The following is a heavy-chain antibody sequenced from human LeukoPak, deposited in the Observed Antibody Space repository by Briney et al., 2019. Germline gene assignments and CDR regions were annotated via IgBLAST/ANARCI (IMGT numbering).Heavy chain of an antibody. J-gene: IGHJ4*02. CDR2: IKQDGSEK. Sequence: GGSLRLSCAASGFTFSHYWMTWVRQAPGKGLEWVANIKQDGSEKYYVDSVKGRFTISRDNAKNSLYLQMNSLRAEDTAVYFCASYSYSSSCYIYWGQGTLVTVSS. V-gene: IGHV3-7*01. CDR3: ASYSYSSSCYIY. D-gene: IGHD6-13*01. CDR1: GFTFSHYW.